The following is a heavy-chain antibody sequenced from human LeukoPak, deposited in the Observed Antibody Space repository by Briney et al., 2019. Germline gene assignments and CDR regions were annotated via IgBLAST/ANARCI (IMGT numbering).Heavy chain of an antibody. J-gene: IGHJ4*02. CDR2: TFYRSRWFS. Sequence: SQTLSLTCVISGDSVSTNSADWSWIRQSPSRGLEWLGTTFYRSRWFSDYAISVKGRITINPDTSKNQFSLQLNSVTPEDTAVCYCARRQGWALDYWGQGTVVTVSS. D-gene: IGHD3-16*01. CDR3: ARRQGWALDY. CDR1: GDSVSTNSAD. V-gene: IGHV6-1*01.